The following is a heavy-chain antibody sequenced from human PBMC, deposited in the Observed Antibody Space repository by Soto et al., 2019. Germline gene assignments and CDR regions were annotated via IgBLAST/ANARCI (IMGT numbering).Heavy chain of an antibody. Sequence: GGSLRLSCAASGFTFSSYAMSWVRQAPGKGLEWVSAISGSGGSTYYADSVKGRFTISRDNSKNTLYLQMNSLRAEDTVVYYCAKTPAATQYYYYYGMAVWGQGTTVTVSS. CDR2: ISGSGGST. D-gene: IGHD2-2*01. CDR1: GFTFSSYA. CDR3: AKTPAATQYYYYYGMAV. J-gene: IGHJ6*02. V-gene: IGHV3-23*01.